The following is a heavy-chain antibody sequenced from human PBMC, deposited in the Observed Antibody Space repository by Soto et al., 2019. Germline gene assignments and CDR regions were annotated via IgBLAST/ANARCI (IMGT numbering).Heavy chain of an antibody. CDR1: GFTFKDYG. V-gene: IGHV3-20*04. CDR2: VNWNGATT. CDR3: SRGLDGIEL. Sequence: EVQLVESGGGVARPGESLRLSCVGSGFTFKDYGMNWVRQFPGKGLEWVCGVNWNGATTGCEDSVNGRFAISRDNVKNSMYLQMNSLTAGDTALYYCSRGLDGIELWGQGTIVTVSS. J-gene: IGHJ3*01. D-gene: IGHD3-3*02.